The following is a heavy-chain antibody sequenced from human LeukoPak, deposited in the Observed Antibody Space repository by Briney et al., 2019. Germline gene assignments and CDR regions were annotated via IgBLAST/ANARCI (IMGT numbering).Heavy chain of an antibody. Sequence: GRSLRLSCAASGFTFSSYAMHWVRQAPGKGLGWVAAISYDGSNKYYAESAKGRFTISRDNSKNTLYLQMISLRAEDTAVYYCAKVMPRSSSWSVYYYYYMYVWGKGTTVTVSS. V-gene: IGHV3-30*18. CDR3: AKVMPRSSSWSVYYYYYMYV. J-gene: IGHJ6*03. CDR2: ISYDGSNK. CDR1: GFTFSSYA. D-gene: IGHD6-13*01.